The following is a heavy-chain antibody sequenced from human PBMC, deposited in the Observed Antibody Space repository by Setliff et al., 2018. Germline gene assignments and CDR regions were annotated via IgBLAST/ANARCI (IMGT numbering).Heavy chain of an antibody. V-gene: IGHV3-48*01. CDR2: ISSSSSTI. Sequence: PGESLKISCAASGFTFSDYYMNWVRQAPGKGLEWVSYISSSSSTIYYADSVKGRFTISRDNAKNSLYLQMNSLRAEDTAVYYCARARGGVYEIWGQGTMVTVSS. CDR1: GFTFSDYY. D-gene: IGHD3-16*01. J-gene: IGHJ3*02. CDR3: ARARGGVYEI.